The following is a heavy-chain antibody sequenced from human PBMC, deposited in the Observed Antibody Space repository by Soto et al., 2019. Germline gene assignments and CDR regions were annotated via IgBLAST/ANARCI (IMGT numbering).Heavy chain of an antibody. D-gene: IGHD6-19*01. CDR1: GGSISSSSYY. CDR3: ARIMNSSGLSVDP. Sequence: QLQLQESGPGLVKPSETLSLTCTVSGGSISSSSYYWGWIRQPPGKGLEWIGSIYYSGSTYYNPSLKCGVTISVDTSKNQFSLKLSYVTAADTAVYYCARIMNSSGLSVDPWGQGTLVTVSS. J-gene: IGHJ5*02. V-gene: IGHV4-39*01. CDR2: IYYSGST.